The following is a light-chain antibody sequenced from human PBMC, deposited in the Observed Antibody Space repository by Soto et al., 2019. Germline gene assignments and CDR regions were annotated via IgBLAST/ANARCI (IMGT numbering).Light chain of an antibody. CDR3: SSYTTSSTAT. CDR2: EVS. CDR1: NRDVGGYNY. Sequence: QSVLTQPASVSGSPGQSITISCTGTNRDVGGYNYVSWYQQHPGKAPKLMIYEVSNRPSGVSNRFSGSKSGNTASLTISGLQAEDEADYYCSSYTTSSTATFGGGTKVTVL. V-gene: IGLV2-14*01. J-gene: IGLJ2*01.